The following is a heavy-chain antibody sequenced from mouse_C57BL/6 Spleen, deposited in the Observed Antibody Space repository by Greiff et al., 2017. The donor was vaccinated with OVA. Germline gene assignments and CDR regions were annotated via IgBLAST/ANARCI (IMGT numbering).Heavy chain of an antibody. V-gene: IGHV3-6*01. CDR3: AREGYYGPAGFAY. CDR1: GYSITSGYY. D-gene: IGHD1-1*01. J-gene: IGHJ3*01. CDR2: ISYDGSN. Sequence: VQLKESGPGLVKPSQSLSLTCSVTGYSITSGYYWNWIRQFPGNKLEWMGYISYDGSNNYNPSLKNRISITRDTSKNQFFLKLNSVTTEDTATYYCAREGYYGPAGFAYWGQGTLVTVSA.